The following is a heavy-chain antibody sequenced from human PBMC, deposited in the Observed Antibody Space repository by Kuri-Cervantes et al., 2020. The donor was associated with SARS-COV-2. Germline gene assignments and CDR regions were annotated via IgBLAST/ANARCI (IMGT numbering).Heavy chain of an antibody. V-gene: IGHV1-69*13. J-gene: IGHJ4*02. CDR2: IIPIFGTA. CDR1: GYTFTSYD. Sequence: SVKVSYKASGYTFTSYDINWVRQATGQGLEWMGRIIPIFGTANYAQKFQGRVAITADESTSTAYMELSSLRSEDTAVYYCAREKPDGTFFDYWGQGTLVTVSS. CDR3: AREKPDGTFFDY.